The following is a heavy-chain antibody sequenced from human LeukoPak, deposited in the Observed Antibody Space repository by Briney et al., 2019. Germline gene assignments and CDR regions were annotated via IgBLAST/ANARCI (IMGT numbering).Heavy chain of an antibody. CDR3: AGDQVSAVFDY. Sequence: GGSLRLSCAASGFTFSSYEMNWVRQAPGKGLEWVSYISSTSGSTIYYADSVKGRFTISRDNAKNSLYLQMDSLRAEDTAVYFCAGDQVSAVFDYWGQGARVTV. J-gene: IGHJ4*02. CDR2: ISSTSGSTI. CDR1: GFTFSSYE. D-gene: IGHD5/OR15-5a*01. V-gene: IGHV3-48*03.